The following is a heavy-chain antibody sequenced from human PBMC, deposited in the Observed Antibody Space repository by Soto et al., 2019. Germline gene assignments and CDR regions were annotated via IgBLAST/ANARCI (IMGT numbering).Heavy chain of an antibody. J-gene: IGHJ5*02. CDR1: GGSVSSGSYY. D-gene: IGHD3-22*01. V-gene: IGHV4-61*01. CDR3: ARLMTYYYDSSGYLYNWFDP. CDR2: IYYSGST. Sequence: QVQLQESGPGLVKPSETLSLTCTVSGGSVSSGSYYWSWIRQPPGKGLEWIGYIYYSGSTNYNPSLKSRVTISVDTSKNQFSLKLSSVTAADTAVYYCARLMTYYYDSSGYLYNWFDPWGQGNLVTVSS.